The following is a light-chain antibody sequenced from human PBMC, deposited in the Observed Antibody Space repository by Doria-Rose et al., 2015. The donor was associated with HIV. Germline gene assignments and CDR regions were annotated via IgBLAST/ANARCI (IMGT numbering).Light chain of an antibody. CDR2: GAS. Sequence: TQSPGTLSLSPGERATLSCRASQSVSANYLAWYQQRPGQSPSLLIYGASSRATDIPDRFSGSGSGTDFTLTISRLEPEDFAVYYCHQYASSRTFGQGTKVEIK. CDR1: QSVSANY. J-gene: IGKJ1*01. CDR3: HQYASSRT. V-gene: IGKV3-20*01.